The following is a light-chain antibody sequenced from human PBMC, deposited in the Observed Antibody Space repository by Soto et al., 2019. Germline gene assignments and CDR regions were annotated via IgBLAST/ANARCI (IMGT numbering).Light chain of an antibody. Sequence: QSVLTQPPSVSAAPGQKVTISCSGSSSNIGNRYLSWYQQVTGTAPKLLIYDNNQRPSGIPDRFSGSKSGTSATLDISGLQTGDEADYYCGTWDTSLGAVVFGGGTKLTVL. CDR3: GTWDTSLGAVV. V-gene: IGLV1-51*01. CDR2: DNN. CDR1: SSNIGNRY. J-gene: IGLJ2*01.